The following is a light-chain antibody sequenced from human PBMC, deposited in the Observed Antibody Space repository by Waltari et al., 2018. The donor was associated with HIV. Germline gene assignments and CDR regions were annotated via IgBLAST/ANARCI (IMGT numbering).Light chain of an antibody. J-gene: IGKJ4*01. V-gene: IGKV3-15*01. CDR1: QSVGSH. CDR3: KQNTLRPPLT. Sequence: EIVRTQSPATLSVSPGERANLSCRASQSVGSHLAWYQQKPGQPPRLLLYGASTRATGISDRFSGCGSGTDFTRTINILQSEDFAIYYCKQNTLRPPLTFGGGTKVEIK. CDR2: GAS.